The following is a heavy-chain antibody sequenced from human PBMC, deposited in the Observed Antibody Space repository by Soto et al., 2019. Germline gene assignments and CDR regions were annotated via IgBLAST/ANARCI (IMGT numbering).Heavy chain of an antibody. CDR2: IFPGDSDT. V-gene: IGHV5-51*01. D-gene: IGHD2-8*01. CDR3: ARQGIRRFCSNDVCRYYLDF. CDR1: GYSFSTYW. J-gene: IGHJ4*02. Sequence: GESLKISCRGSGYSFSTYWIAWVRQMPGKGLEWMGIIFPGDSDTIYSPAFQGQVTISADKSSNTAYLQWRSLKASDTAMYYCARQGIRRFCSNDVCRYYLDFWGQGTPVSVSS.